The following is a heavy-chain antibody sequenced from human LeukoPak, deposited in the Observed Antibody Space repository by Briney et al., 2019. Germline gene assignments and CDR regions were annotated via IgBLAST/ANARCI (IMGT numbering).Heavy chain of an antibody. CDR3: ARAPDIVVVVANANLDY. Sequence: PGGSLRLSCAASGFSFDDFGMSWVRQAPGKGLEWVSGGNGGSTGYADSVKGRFTISRDNAKNSLYLQMNSLRAEDSALYYCARAPDIVVVVANANLDYWGQGTLVTVSS. J-gene: IGHJ4*02. CDR2: GNGGST. D-gene: IGHD2-15*01. V-gene: IGHV3-20*04. CDR1: GFSFDDFG.